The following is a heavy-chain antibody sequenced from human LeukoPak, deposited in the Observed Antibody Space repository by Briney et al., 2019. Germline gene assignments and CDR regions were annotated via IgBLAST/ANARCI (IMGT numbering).Heavy chain of an antibody. CDR3: ATSRTFDY. J-gene: IGHJ4*02. V-gene: IGHV3-7*01. Sequence: GGSLRLSCAASGFTFSSYWMNWVRQAPGKGLEWVANINQDGTEKFYVDSVKGRFTISRDNAKNSLYLQMNSLAGEDTAVYYCATSRTFDYWGQGTLVTVSS. CDR1: GFTFSSYW. CDR2: INQDGTEK. D-gene: IGHD1-7*01.